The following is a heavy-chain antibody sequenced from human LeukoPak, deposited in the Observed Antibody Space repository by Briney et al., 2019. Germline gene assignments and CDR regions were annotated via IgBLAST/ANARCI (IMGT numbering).Heavy chain of an antibody. J-gene: IGHJ4*02. Sequence: SETLSLTCAVYGGSFSGYYWSWIRQPPGKGLEWIGEINHSGSTNYNPSLKSRVTISVDTSKNQFSLKLSSVTAADTAVYYCAREVGGIDRRIDYWGQGTLVTVSS. D-gene: IGHD1-26*01. CDR1: GGSFSGYY. CDR2: INHSGST. CDR3: AREVGGIDRRIDY. V-gene: IGHV4-34*01.